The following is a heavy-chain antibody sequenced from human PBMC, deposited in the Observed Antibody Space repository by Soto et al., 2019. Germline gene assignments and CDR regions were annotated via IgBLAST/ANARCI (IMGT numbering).Heavy chain of an antibody. Sequence: QITLKESGPTLVKPTQTLTLTCTLSGFSLSTSGVGVGWIRQPPGKALEWLALIYWDDDKRYSPSLKSRLIITKDTSKNQVVLTMNNMDPVDTATYYCAHRLRARSGYYNAWGYWGQGTLVTVSS. CDR3: AHRLRARSGYYNAWGY. V-gene: IGHV2-5*02. CDR2: IYWDDDK. D-gene: IGHD3-22*01. J-gene: IGHJ4*02. CDR1: GFSLSTSGVG.